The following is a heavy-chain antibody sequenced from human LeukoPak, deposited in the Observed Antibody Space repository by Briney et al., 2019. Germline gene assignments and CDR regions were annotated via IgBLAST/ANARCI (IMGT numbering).Heavy chain of an antibody. CDR3: TREKDYYDSSGYYRDAFDI. D-gene: IGHD3-22*01. CDR1: GFTFSSYW. CDR2: INSDGSST. Sequence: GGSLRLSCAASGFTFSSYWMHWVRQAPGKGLVWVSRINSDGSSTSYADSVKGRFTISSDNAKNTLYLQMNSLRAEDTAVYYCTREKDYYDSSGYYRDAFDIWGQGTKVTASS. J-gene: IGHJ3*02. V-gene: IGHV3-74*01.